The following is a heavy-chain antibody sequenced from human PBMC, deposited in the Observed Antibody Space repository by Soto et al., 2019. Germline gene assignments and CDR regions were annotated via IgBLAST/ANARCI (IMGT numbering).Heavy chain of an antibody. CDR2: ISNDGRNN. D-gene: IGHD3-9*01. Sequence: GGSLRLSCAASRFTFSNYVMSWVRQAPGKGLEWVAAISNDGRNNNYADSVKGRFTISRDNSKNTLYLQMNNLRAEDTALYYCARADYDTVTGYSLGYYDYWGHGTLVTVSS. CDR1: RFTFSNYV. V-gene: IGHV3-30*03. CDR3: ARADYDTVTGYSLGYYDY. J-gene: IGHJ4*01.